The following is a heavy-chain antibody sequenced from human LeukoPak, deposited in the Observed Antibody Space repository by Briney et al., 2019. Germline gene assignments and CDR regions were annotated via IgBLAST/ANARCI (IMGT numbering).Heavy chain of an antibody. CDR3: ARDKYYDFWSGYLHRDYYGMDV. V-gene: IGHV3-21*01. J-gene: IGHJ6*02. Sequence: GGSLRLSCAASGFTFSSYSMYWVRQAPGKGLEWVSSISSSSSYIYYAASVKGRFTIYRDNAKNSLYLQMNSLSAEDTAVYYCARDKYYDFWSGYLHRDYYGMDVWGQGTTVTVSS. CDR1: GFTFSSYS. CDR2: ISSSSSYI. D-gene: IGHD3-3*01.